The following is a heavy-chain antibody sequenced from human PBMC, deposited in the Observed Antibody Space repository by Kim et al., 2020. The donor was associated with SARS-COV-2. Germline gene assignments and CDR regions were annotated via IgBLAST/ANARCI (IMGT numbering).Heavy chain of an antibody. CDR3: ARGEDRAKAGY. V-gene: IGHV4-34*01. CDR2: ISHSEGT. J-gene: IGHJ4*02. Sequence: SETLSLTCAVDGGSFSAYYWSWIRQPPGKGLEWIGEISHSEGTNYNPSLKSRFTISVDTSKNQFSLKVSSVSAADTAPYYCARGEDRAKAGYWGQGTLVT. D-gene: IGHD1-26*01. CDR1: GGSFSAYY.